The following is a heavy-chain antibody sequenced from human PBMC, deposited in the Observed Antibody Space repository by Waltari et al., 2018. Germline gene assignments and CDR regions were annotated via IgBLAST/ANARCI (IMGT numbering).Heavy chain of an antibody. CDR3: ANGRFFPYYFDY. V-gene: IGHV3-30*02. CDR1: GFTFSSYG. J-gene: IGHJ4*02. CDR2: IRYDGSNK. Sequence: QVQLVESGGGVVQPGGSLRLSCAASGFTFSSYGMHWVRQAPGKGLEWVAFIRYDGSNKYYADSVKGRFTISRDNSKNTLYLQMNSLRAEDTAVYYCANGRFFPYYFDYWGQGTLVTVSS. D-gene: IGHD3-3*01.